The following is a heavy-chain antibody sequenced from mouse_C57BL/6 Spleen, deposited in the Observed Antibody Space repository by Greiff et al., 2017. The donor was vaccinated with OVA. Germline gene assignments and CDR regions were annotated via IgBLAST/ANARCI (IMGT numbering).Heavy chain of an antibody. V-gene: IGHV1-64*01. J-gene: IGHJ1*03. CDR1: GYTFTSYW. CDR2: IHPNSGST. D-gene: IGHD2-4*01. CDR3: ARRGYDYDEAFDV. Sequence: QVQLQQPGAELVKPGASVKLSCKASGYTFTSYWMHWVKQRPGQGLEWIGMIHPNSGSTNYNEKFKSKATLTVDKSSSTAYMQLSSLTSEDSAVYYCARRGYDYDEAFDVWGTGTTVTVSS.